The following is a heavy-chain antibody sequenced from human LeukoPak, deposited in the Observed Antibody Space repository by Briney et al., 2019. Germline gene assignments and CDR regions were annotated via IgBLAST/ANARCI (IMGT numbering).Heavy chain of an antibody. V-gene: IGHV1-2*06. CDR1: GYTFTGYY. CDR3: VSRGGSPPRDFDY. Sequence: ASVKVSCKASGYTFTGYYMHWVRQAPGQGLEWRGRINPNSGGTNYAQKFQGRVTMTRDTSISTAYMELSRLRSDDTAVYYCVSRGGSPPRDFDYWGQGTQVTVSS. D-gene: IGHD1-26*01. J-gene: IGHJ4*02. CDR2: INPNSGGT.